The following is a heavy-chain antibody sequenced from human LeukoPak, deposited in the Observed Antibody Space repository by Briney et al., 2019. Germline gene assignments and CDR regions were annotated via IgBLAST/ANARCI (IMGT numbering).Heavy chain of an antibody. CDR3: ARGPLLGYCSGGSCQSGMDV. V-gene: IGHV1-46*01. CDR2: INPSGGST. CDR1: GYTFTSYY. J-gene: IGHJ6*02. D-gene: IGHD2-15*01. Sequence: ASVKVSCKASGYTFTSYYMHWVRQAPGQGLEWMGIINPSGGSTSYPQKFQGRVTMTRNTSISTAYMEMSSLRSEDTAVYYCARGPLLGYCSGGSCQSGMDVWGQGTTVTVSS.